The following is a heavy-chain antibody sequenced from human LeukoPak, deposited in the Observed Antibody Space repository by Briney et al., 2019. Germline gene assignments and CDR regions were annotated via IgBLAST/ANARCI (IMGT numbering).Heavy chain of an antibody. Sequence: PSQTLSLTCTVSGGSISSGGYYWSWIRQHPGKGLEWIGYIYYSGSTYYNPSLKSRVTISVDTSKNQFSLKLSSVTAADTAVYYCARGPFRGSGWFDPWGQGTLVTVSS. CDR2: IYYSGST. CDR1: GGSISSGGYY. D-gene: IGHD1-26*01. CDR3: ARGPFRGSGWFDP. V-gene: IGHV4-31*03. J-gene: IGHJ5*02.